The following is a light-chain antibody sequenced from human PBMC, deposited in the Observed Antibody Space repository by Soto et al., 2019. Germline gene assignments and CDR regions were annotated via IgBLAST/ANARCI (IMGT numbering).Light chain of an antibody. CDR1: QSISTY. J-gene: IGKJ1*01. Sequence: DIQMTQSASSLSASVRDRVTISCRASQSISTYLNWYQQEPGKAPKLLIYAASNLQSGVPSRFSGSGSGTDFTLTISSLQPEDFATYYCQQTYSSPWTFGQGTKVEIK. V-gene: IGKV1-39*01. CDR2: AAS. CDR3: QQTYSSPWT.